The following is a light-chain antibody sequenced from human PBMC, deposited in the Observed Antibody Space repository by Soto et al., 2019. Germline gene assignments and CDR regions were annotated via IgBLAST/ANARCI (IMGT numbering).Light chain of an antibody. CDR1: QSISSW. CDR3: LQYNSHSWT. CDR2: KAS. J-gene: IGKJ1*01. Sequence: DIQMTQSPSTLSASVGDRVTITCRASQSISSWLAWYQHEPGKAPKLLIYKASSLESGVPSRFSGSGSGTEFTLTISTLQPEDFASYYCLQYNSHSWTFGQGTKVEIK. V-gene: IGKV1-5*03.